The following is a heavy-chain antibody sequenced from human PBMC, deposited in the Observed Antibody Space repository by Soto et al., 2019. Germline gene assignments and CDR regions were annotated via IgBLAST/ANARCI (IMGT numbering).Heavy chain of an antibody. Sequence: PGGSLRLSCAASGFTVSSYHMSWVRQAPGKGLEWVSVLYSAGSADFADSVKGRFTISRDNSKNTLYLQMNSLRAEDTAVYYCARDGGEGTFDDWGQGTRVTVAS. CDR1: GFTVSSYH. CDR3: ARDGGEGTFDD. CDR2: LYSAGSA. V-gene: IGHV3-66*01. J-gene: IGHJ4*02. D-gene: IGHD2-21*01.